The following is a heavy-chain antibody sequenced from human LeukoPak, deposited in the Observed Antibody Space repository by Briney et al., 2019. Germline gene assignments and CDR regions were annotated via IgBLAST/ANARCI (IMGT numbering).Heavy chain of an antibody. V-gene: IGHV4-59*01. CDR3: ARSSGYDILTGYYHYFDY. CDR1: GGSISSYY. CDR2: IYYSGST. J-gene: IGHJ4*02. D-gene: IGHD3-9*01. Sequence: PSETLSLTCTVSGGSISSYYWSWIRQPPGKGLEWIGYIYYSGSTNYNPSLKSRVTISVDTSKNQFSLKLSSVTAADTAVYYCARSSGYDILTGYYHYFDYWGQGTLVTVSS.